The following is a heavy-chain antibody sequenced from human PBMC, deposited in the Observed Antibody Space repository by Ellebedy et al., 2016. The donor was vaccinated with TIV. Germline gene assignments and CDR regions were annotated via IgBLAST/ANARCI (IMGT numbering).Heavy chain of an antibody. CDR2: ISNTGSRT. J-gene: IGHJ4*02. CDR3: AKGRGGGSDSSAPRYYFDY. CDR1: GFTFSTYG. V-gene: IGHV3-23*01. D-gene: IGHD3-22*01. Sequence: GESLKISCEASGFTFSTYGMHWVRQAPGKGLEWVSTISNTGSRTYYADSVEGRFIISRDNSKKTLYLQMNSLRAEDTAVYYCAKGRGGGSDSSAPRYYFDYWGLGTLVTVSS.